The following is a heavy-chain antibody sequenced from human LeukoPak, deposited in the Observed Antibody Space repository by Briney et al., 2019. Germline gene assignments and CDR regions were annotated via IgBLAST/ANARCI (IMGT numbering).Heavy chain of an antibody. CDR1: GGSISTSSYY. CDR2: IYYSGST. V-gene: IGHV4-39*02. CDR3: ARETKTYYFESSAYYPYYFDS. J-gene: IGHJ4*02. Sequence: SETLSLTCIVSGGSISTSSYYWGWIRQPPGKGLEWIGTIYYSGSTNYNPSLKSRVTLSVDTSKNHFSLKLSSVTAADTAVYYCARETKTYYFESSAYYPYYFDSWGQGTLVTVSS. D-gene: IGHD3-22*01.